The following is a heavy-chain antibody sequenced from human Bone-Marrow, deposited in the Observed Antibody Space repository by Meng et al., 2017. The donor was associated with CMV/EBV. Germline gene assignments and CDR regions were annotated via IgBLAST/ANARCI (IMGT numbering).Heavy chain of an antibody. CDR3: ARDLDIPAHYYGMAV. J-gene: IGHJ6*02. CDR1: GYTFTGYY. Sequence: ASVKVSCKASGYTFTGYYMHWVRQAPGQGLEWMGWINPNSGGTNYAQKFQGRVTMTRDTSISTAYMELSRLRSDDTAVYYCARDLDIPAHYYGMAVWGQGHTVNVAS. V-gene: IGHV1-2*02. D-gene: IGHD5-12*01. CDR2: INPNSGGT.